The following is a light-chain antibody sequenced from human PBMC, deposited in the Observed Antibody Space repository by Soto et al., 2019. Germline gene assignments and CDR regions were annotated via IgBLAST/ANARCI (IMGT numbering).Light chain of an antibody. Sequence: EILMTQSPATLSVSPGERATLSCRASQSVSSNLAWYQQKPGQAPRLLIYGASTRATGIPASFSGSGSGTDFTLTISSLEPEDFAVYYCQQRSNWPSFGQGTKVDI. V-gene: IGKV3-15*01. CDR3: QQRSNWPS. J-gene: IGKJ1*01. CDR2: GAS. CDR1: QSVSSN.